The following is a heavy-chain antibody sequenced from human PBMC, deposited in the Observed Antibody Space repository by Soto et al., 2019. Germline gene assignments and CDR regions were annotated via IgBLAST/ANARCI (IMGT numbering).Heavy chain of an antibody. CDR2: FSGSGGST. V-gene: IGHV3-23*01. J-gene: IGHJ4*02. Sequence: GALRLSCAASGFTFSSYAMSWVRRAPGKGLEWVSAFSGSGGSTYYADTRNARSTISRDNSKTTLYLQMNSLRAEDTAVYYCAKDPREGLATTKLEWFDYWGQGTLVTVSS. CDR1: GFTFSSYA. D-gene: IGHD5-12*01. CDR3: AKDPREGLATTKLEWFDY.